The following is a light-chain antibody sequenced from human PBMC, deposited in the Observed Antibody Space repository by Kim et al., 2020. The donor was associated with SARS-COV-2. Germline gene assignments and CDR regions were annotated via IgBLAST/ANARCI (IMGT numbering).Light chain of an antibody. V-gene: IGLV2-14*03. J-gene: IGLJ3*02. CDR2: DVS. CDR3: TSYTRSDTWL. Sequence: GQSFTISCTGTSSDVGAYNLVSWYQQHPGKAPKFMIHDVSQRPSGVSNRFSGSKSGNTASLTIYGLQAEDEADYYCTSYTRSDTWLFGGGTQLTVL. CDR1: SSDVGAYNL.